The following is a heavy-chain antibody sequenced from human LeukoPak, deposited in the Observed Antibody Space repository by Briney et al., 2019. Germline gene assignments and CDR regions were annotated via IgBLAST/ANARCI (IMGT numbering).Heavy chain of an antibody. CDR1: GGSISSYH. V-gene: IGHV4-59*01. J-gene: IGHJ4*02. D-gene: IGHD1-26*01. CDR2: IYSRGLTRGST. CDR3: ARDQEYSGSYYRYFDY. Sequence: SETLSLTCTVSGGSISSYHWSWIRQPPGKRLEWIGYIYSRGLTRGSTNYNPSLKSRVTISVDTSKNQFSLKLSSVTAADTAVYYCARDQEYSGSYYRYFDYWGQGTLVTVSS.